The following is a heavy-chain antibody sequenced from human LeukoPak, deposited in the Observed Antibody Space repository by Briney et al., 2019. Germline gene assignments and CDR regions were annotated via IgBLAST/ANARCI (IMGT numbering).Heavy chain of an antibody. V-gene: IGHV4-59*01. J-gene: IGHJ6*02. Sequence: PSETLSLTCTVSGGSISSYYWSWIRQPPGKGLEWIGYIYYSGSTNYNPSLKSRVTMSVDTSKNQFSLKLSSVTAADTAVYYCARVTAAPYGMDVWGQGTTVTVSS. D-gene: IGHD2-2*01. CDR3: ARVTAAPYGMDV. CDR2: IYYSGST. CDR1: GGSISSYY.